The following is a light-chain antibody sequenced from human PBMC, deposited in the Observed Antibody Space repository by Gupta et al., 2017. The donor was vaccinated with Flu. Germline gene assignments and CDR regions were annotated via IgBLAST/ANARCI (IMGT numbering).Light chain of an antibody. Sequence: TLSLSPGERATLSCRTSQSVTTHLAWYQKKPGQAPRLLIYGASNRATGIPGRFSGSGSGTDFTLTISSLEPEDFAVYYCQQRGNWPPDPTFGQGTKVEIK. CDR3: QQRGNWPPDPT. J-gene: IGKJ1*01. CDR1: QSVTTH. V-gene: IGKV3-11*01. CDR2: GAS.